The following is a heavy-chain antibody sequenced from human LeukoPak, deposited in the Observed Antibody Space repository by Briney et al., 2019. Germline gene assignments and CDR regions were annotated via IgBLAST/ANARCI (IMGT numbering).Heavy chain of an antibody. D-gene: IGHD3-10*01. CDR1: GYTFTSYY. J-gene: IGHJ6*03. V-gene: IGHV1-46*01. CDR3: ARERRYYGSGSYQIVDDLYYYYYMDV. CDR2: INPSGGST. Sequence: ASVKVSCKASGYTFTSYYMHWVRQAPGQGLEWMGIINPSGGSTSYAQKFQGRVTMTRDTSTSTVYMELSSLRSEDTAVYYCARERRYYGSGSYQIVDDLYYYYYMDVWGKGTTVTISS.